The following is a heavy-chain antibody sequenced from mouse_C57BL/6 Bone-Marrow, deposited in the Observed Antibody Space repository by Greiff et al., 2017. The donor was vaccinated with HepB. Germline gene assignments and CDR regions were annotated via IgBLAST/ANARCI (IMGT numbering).Heavy chain of an antibody. CDR2: IDPSDSYT. CDR3: ARGDFTLYWYFDV. CDR1: GYTFTSYW. J-gene: IGHJ1*03. D-gene: IGHD2-13*01. Sequence: QVQLQQPGAELVRPGTSVKLSCKASGYTFTSYWMHWVKQRPGQGLEWIGVIDPSDSYTNYNQKFKGKATLTVDTSSSTAYMQLSSLTSEDSAVYYCARGDFTLYWYFDVWGTGTTVTVSS. V-gene: IGHV1-59*01.